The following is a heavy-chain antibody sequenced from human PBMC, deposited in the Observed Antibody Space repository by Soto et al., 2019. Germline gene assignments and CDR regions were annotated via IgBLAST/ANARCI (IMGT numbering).Heavy chain of an antibody. CDR3: ASRVYYRKPFDY. V-gene: IGHV1-69*13. CDR2: IISIFGTA. D-gene: IGHD3-22*01. J-gene: IGHJ4*02. CDR1: GGTFSSYA. Sequence: SVKVSCKASGGTFSSYAISWVRQAPGQGLEWMGGIISIFGTANYAQKFQGRVTITADESTSTAYMELSSLRCEDTAVYYCASRVYYRKPFDYWGRGTLVTVSS.